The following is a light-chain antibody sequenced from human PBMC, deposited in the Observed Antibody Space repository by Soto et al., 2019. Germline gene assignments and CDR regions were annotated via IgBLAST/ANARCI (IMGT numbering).Light chain of an antibody. CDR1: QIIGSAY. V-gene: IGKV3-20*01. J-gene: IGKJ1*01. CDR3: QHYGRSPS. CDR2: GAS. Sequence: ETTLTQSPDTLSLSPGEGATLSCRASQIIGSAYLAWYQQKPGQAPRLLIFGASTRATGTPHRFIGSGSGTDFALIISALESEDVAVYYCQHYGRSPSFGQGTKLEIK.